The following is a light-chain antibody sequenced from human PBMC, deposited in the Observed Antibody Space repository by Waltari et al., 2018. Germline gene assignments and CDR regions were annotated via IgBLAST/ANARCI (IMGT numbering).Light chain of an antibody. CDR2: GVN. CDR1: SSAVRTSNL. CDR3: CSSAGSSTDVV. J-gene: IGLJ2*01. Sequence: QSALPHPASVSGSPGQSITVSCTVTSSAVRTSNLVSWYQQHPGKAPKLIIYGVNKRPSGVSDRFSGSKSGNTASLTISGLQAEDEADYYCCSSAGSSTDVVFGGGTKLTVL. V-gene: IGLV2-23*02.